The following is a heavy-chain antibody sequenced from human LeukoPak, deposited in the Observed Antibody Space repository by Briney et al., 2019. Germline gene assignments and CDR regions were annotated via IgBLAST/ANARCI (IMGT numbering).Heavy chain of an antibody. Sequence: SGPTLVNPTQTLTLTCTFSGFSLTTSGVAVGWIRQPPGKALEWLALIYGNDDKRYGPSLKSRLTITKDTSTNQAVLTMTNMDPVDTATYYCAHRSLSCFVYWGQGALVSVSS. CDR1: GFSLTTSGVA. CDR3: AHRSLSCFVY. CDR2: IYGNDDK. D-gene: IGHD3-10*01. V-gene: IGHV2-5*01. J-gene: IGHJ4*02.